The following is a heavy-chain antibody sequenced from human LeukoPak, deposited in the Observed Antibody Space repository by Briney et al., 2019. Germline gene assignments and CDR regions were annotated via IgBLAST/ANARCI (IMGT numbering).Heavy chain of an antibody. CDR3: ARDRGRDRLHAFDI. D-gene: IGHD1-26*01. Sequence: PSETLSLTCTVSGGTISRYYWSWIRQPPGKGLKWIAYIDYSGSTNYNPSLKSRLTISLDASKNQFSLELSSVTAADTAVYYCARDRGRDRLHAFDIWGQGTMVTVSS. V-gene: IGHV4-59*01. J-gene: IGHJ3*02. CDR1: GGTISRYY. CDR2: IDYSGST.